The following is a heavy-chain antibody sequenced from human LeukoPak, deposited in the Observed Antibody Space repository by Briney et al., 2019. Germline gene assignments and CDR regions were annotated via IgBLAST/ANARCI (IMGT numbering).Heavy chain of an antibody. D-gene: IGHD5-12*01. V-gene: IGHV1-18*01. CDR3: ARRGYPVYYYYMDV. Sequence: GASMKVSCKTSGYTFTSYGISWVRQAPGQGLEWMGWISADNGKTSYAQKLQGRVTMTIDTSTTTAYMELRSLRSDDTAVYYCARRGYPVYYYYMDVWGKGTTVTISS. J-gene: IGHJ6*03. CDR2: ISADNGKT. CDR1: GYTFTSYG.